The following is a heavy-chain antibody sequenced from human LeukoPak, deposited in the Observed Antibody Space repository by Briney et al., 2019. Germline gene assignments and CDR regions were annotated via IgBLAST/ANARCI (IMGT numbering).Heavy chain of an antibody. CDR3: ARDHRWGFDY. J-gene: IGHJ4*02. D-gene: IGHD7-27*01. CDR2: ITGSSSTI. CDR1: GFSLSSYS. Sequence: GGSLRLSCEASGFSLSSYSMQWVRQAPGKGLEWVSYITGSSSTIYYADSVKGRFTISRDNAKNSLYLQMNSLRAEDTAVYYCARDHRWGFDYWGRGTLVTVSS. V-gene: IGHV3-48*01.